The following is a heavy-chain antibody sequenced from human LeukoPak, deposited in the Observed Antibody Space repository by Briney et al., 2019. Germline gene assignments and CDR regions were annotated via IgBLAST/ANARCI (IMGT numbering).Heavy chain of an antibody. V-gene: IGHV4-59*01. D-gene: IGHD1-26*01. CDR3: ARGRSNYYGMDV. J-gene: IGHJ6*02. Sequence: SETLSLTCSVSDGSINSYYWNWFRRPPGKGLEWIGYIYYNGNTNYSPSLKSRVTMSVDTSKNLFSLKVSSVTAADTAVYYCARGRSNYYGMDVWGQGTTVTVSS. CDR2: IYYNGNT. CDR1: DGSINSYY.